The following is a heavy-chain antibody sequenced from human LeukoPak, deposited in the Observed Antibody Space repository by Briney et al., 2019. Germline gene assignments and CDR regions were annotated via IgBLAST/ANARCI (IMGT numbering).Heavy chain of an antibody. CDR3: ARGLGYYEYYFDY. CDR2: ISSSSSYI. CDR1: GFTFRTYW. Sequence: GGSLRLSCAASGFTFRTYWMSWVRQAPGKGLEWVSSISSSSSYIYYADSVKGRFTISRDNAKNSLYLQMNSLRAEDTAVYYCARGLGYYEYYFDYWGQGTLVTVSS. D-gene: IGHD3-22*01. J-gene: IGHJ4*02. V-gene: IGHV3-21*01.